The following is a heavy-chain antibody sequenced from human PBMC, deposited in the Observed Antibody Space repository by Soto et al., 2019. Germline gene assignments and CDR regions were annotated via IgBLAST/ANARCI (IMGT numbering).Heavy chain of an antibody. CDR2: LIYSVESP. CDR3: AKDLHGRGGALDY. V-gene: IGHV3-23*01. D-gene: IGHD3-10*01. CDR1: GFTFSSQA. J-gene: IGHJ4*02. Sequence: EVQLLESGGGLVQPGGSLRLSCSASGFTFSSQAMAWVRQAPGKGLEWVSALIYSVESPDYADSVKGRFTISRDNSKNTLYLQMNSMRVYYTAVYYCAKDLHGRGGALDYWGQGTVVTVSS.